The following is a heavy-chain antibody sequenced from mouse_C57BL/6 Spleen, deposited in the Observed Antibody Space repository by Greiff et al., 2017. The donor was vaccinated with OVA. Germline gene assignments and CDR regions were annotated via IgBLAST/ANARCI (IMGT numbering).Heavy chain of an antibody. Sequence: QVQLQQSGPELVKPGASVKISCKASGYAFSSSWMNWVKQRPGKGLEWIGRIYPGDGDTNYNGKFKGKATLTADKSSSTAYMQLSSLTSEDSAVYCCARGYDGSSYGYFDVWGTGTTVTVSS. J-gene: IGHJ1*03. D-gene: IGHD1-1*01. V-gene: IGHV1-82*01. CDR1: GYAFSSSW. CDR3: ARGYDGSSYGYFDV. CDR2: IYPGDGDT.